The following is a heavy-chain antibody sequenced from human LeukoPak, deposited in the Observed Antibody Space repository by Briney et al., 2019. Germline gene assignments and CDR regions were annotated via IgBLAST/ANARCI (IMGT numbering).Heavy chain of an antibody. Sequence: GGSLRLSRAPSGFTFCSYWMHWVRQAPGRGVGWVSRINSDGSSTIHADYVKGRFNISRDNAKNTLYLQMNSLRAEDTAVYYCAREVYSSGWSSFDYWGQGTLVTVSS. CDR1: GFTFCSYW. J-gene: IGHJ4*02. D-gene: IGHD6-19*01. CDR3: AREVYSSGWSSFDY. V-gene: IGHV3-74*01. CDR2: INSDGSST.